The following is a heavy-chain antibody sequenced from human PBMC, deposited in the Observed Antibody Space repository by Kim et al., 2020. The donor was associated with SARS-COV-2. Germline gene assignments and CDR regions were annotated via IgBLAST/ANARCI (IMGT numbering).Heavy chain of an antibody. CDR3: ARDWFCRRRDSDCLDCFDP. J-gene: IGHJ5*02. Sequence: ASVKVSCKTSGYTFTSYGISWVRQAPGQGLEWMGWISTYSGDKNYAPRFQDRLAMTTDTSTSTGYMELRSLRSDDTAIYYCARDWFCRRRDSDCLDCFDP. D-gene: IGHD3-9*01. CDR1: GYTFTSYG. CDR2: ISTYSGDK. V-gene: IGHV1-18*01.